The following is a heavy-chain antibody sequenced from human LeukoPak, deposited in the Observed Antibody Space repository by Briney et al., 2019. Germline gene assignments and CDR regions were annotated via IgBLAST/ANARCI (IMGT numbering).Heavy chain of an antibody. Sequence: PGGSLRLSCAASGFTFSTCWMHWVRQAPGKGLVWVSRITGGGGSTVYADSVKGRFTISRDNAKNTVYLQMNSLRAKDTAVYYCATGRGINAYDVWGQGTMVTVSS. D-gene: IGHD3-10*01. CDR3: ATGRGINAYDV. J-gene: IGHJ3*01. CDR2: ITGGGGST. CDR1: GFTFSTCW. V-gene: IGHV3-74*01.